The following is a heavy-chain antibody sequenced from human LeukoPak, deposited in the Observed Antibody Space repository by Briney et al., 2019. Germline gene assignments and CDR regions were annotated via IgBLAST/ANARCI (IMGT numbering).Heavy chain of an antibody. CDR3: AREGAPTGRDFDY. CDR1: GFPFSSYS. V-gene: IGHV3-21*01. J-gene: IGHJ4*02. Sequence: PGGSLRLSCAASGFPFSSYSVNWVRQAPGKGLEWVSSISSSSRYIYYADSVKGRFTISRDNAKNSLFLQMRSLRAEDTAIYYCAREGAPTGRDFDYWGQGTLVTVSS. CDR2: ISSSSRYI.